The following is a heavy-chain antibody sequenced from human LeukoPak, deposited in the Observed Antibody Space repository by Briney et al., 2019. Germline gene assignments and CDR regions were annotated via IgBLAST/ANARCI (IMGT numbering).Heavy chain of an antibody. J-gene: IGHJ6*02. CDR1: GYTFTSYD. CDR2: MNPNSGNT. CDR3: ATTRYCSAGSCYSYYYGMDV. D-gene: IGHD2-15*01. V-gene: IGHV1-8*01. Sequence: ASVKVSCKASGYTFTSYDINWVRQATGQGLEWMGWMNPNSGNTGYAQKFQGRVTMTRNTSISTAYMELSSLRSEDTAVYYCATTRYCSAGSCYSYYYGMDVWGQGTTVTVSS.